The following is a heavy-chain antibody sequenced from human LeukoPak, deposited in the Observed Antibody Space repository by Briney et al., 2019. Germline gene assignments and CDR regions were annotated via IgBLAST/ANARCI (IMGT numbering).Heavy chain of an antibody. CDR1: GYTFTSYG. V-gene: IGHV1-46*01. CDR3: ARDGGRHARGYSGSYSFDY. Sequence: GASVKVSCKASGYTFTSYGISWVRQAPGQGLEWMGIINPSGGSTSYAQKFQGRVTMTRDTSTSTVYMELSSLRSEDTAVYYCARDGGRHARGYSGSYSFDYWGQGTLVTVSS. J-gene: IGHJ4*02. CDR2: INPSGGST. D-gene: IGHD1-26*01.